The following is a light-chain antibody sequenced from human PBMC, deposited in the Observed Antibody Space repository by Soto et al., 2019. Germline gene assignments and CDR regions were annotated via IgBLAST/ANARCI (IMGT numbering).Light chain of an antibody. V-gene: IGLV4-69*01. J-gene: IGLJ2*01. CDR2: LNSDGSH. CDR1: SGHSNYA. Sequence: QLVLTQSPSASASLGASVKLTCTLNSGHSNYAIAWHQQRPEKGPRYLMKLNSDGSHTKGGGIPDRFSGSSSGAERYLTISSLQSEDEADYYCQTWGTGIVVFGGGTKVTVL. CDR3: QTWGTGIVV.